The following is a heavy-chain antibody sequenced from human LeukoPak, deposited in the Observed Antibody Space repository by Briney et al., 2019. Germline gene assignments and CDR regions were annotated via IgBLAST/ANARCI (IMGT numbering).Heavy chain of an antibody. Sequence: PGGSLRLSCAASGFTFSSYAMHWVRQAPGKGLEWVAVISYDGTNKYYADSVKGRFTISRDNSKNTLYLQMNSLRAEDTAVYYCAAAGHYWGQGTLVTVSS. J-gene: IGHJ4*02. CDR2: ISYDGTNK. D-gene: IGHD6-13*01. CDR1: GFTFSSYA. V-gene: IGHV3-30-3*01. CDR3: AAAGHY.